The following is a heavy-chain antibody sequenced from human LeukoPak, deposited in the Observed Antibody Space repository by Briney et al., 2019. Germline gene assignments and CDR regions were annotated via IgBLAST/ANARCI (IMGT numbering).Heavy chain of an antibody. CDR3: ARKELRYFDWLLSEFDY. J-gene: IGHJ4*02. CDR1: GYTFTGYY. D-gene: IGHD3-9*01. V-gene: IGHV1-2*02. Sequence: ASVKVSCKASGYTFTGYYMHWVRQAPGQGLEWVGWINPNSGGTNYAQKFQGRVTMTRDTSISTAYMELSRLRSDDTAVYYCARKELRYFDWLLSEFDYWGQGTLVTVSS. CDR2: INPNSGGT.